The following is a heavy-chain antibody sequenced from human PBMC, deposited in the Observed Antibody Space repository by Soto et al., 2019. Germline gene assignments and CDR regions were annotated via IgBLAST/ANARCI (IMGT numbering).Heavy chain of an antibody. J-gene: IGHJ4*02. V-gene: IGHV3-21*01. CDR2: ISSSSTYI. D-gene: IGHD2-2*01. CDR3: ARENIPAANSGDY. CDR1: GFRFSSYS. Sequence: GGSLRLSCAASGFRFSSYSMNWVRQAPGKGLEWVSSISSSSTYIYYADTVKARFTISRDNAKSSLYLQMNSLRAEDTAVYYCARENIPAANSGDYWGQGTLVTVSS.